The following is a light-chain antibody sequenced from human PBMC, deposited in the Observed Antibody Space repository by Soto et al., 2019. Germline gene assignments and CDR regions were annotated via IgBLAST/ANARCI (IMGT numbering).Light chain of an antibody. V-gene: IGKV1-5*01. J-gene: IGKJ1*01. Sequence: QVTQSSSSVSATIGDRVSFTCRASRDLSGWLAWYQQKPGKAPKLLIYDASSLESGVPSRFSGSGSGTEFTLTICSLQPDDVPTYYCQQYKSYSPTFGQGTKVDI. CDR1: RDLSGW. CDR3: QQYKSYSPT. CDR2: DAS.